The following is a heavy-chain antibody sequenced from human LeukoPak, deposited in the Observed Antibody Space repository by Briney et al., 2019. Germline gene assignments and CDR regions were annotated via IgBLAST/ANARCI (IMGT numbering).Heavy chain of an antibody. CDR3: ARENNGSYREFDY. V-gene: IGHV4-4*07. CDR1: GGSISSYY. D-gene: IGHD1-26*01. Sequence: PSETLSLTCTVSGGSISSYYWSWIRQPAGKGLEWIGRIYTSGSTNYNASLKSRVSMSVDTSKNQFSLKLSSVTAADTAVFYCARENNGSYREFDYWGQGTLVTVSS. CDR2: IYTSGST. J-gene: IGHJ4*02.